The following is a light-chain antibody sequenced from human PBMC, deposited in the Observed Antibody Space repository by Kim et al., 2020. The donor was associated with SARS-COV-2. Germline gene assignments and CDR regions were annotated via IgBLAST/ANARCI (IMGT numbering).Light chain of an antibody. CDR2: ATS. CDR1: QSISTY. Sequence: DIQMTQSPSSLSASIGDRVTITCRASQSISTYLNWYQQKPGKAPNLLIYATSSLQSGVPSRFSGSGSGTDFTLTISSLQPEAFATYYCQQSASTSYTFGPGAKLE. V-gene: IGKV1-39*01. J-gene: IGKJ2*01. CDR3: QQSASTSYT.